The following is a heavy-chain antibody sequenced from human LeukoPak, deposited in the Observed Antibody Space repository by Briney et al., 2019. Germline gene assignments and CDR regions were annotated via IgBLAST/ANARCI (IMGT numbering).Heavy chain of an antibody. V-gene: IGHV3-9*01. D-gene: IGHD3-22*01. CDR2: ISWNSGSI. CDR1: GFTFDDYA. CDR3: AKAFSGSWYYYDSSGYYFDY. Sequence: GRSLRLSCGASGFTFDDYAMHWVRQAPGKGLEWVSGISWNSGSIGYADSVKGRFTISRDNAKNSLYLQMNSLRAEDTALYYCAKAFSGSWYYYDSSGYYFDYWGQGTLVTVSS. J-gene: IGHJ4*02.